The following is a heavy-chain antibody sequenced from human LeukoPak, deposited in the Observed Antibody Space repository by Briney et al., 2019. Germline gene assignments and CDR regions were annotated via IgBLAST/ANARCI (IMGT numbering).Heavy chain of an antibody. V-gene: IGHV1-18*01. Sequence: ASVTVSCKASGYTFTSYGISWVRQAPGQGLEWMGWISAYNGNTNYAQKLQGRVTMTTDTSTSTAYMELRSLRSDDTAVYYCARSPPALAAAGNFDYWGQGTLGTVSS. CDR1: GYTFTSYG. J-gene: IGHJ4*02. CDR3: ARSPPALAAAGNFDY. CDR2: ISAYNGNT. D-gene: IGHD6-13*01.